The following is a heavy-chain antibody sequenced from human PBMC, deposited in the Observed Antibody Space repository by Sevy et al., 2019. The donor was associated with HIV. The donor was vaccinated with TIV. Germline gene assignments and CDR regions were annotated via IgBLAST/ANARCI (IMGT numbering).Heavy chain of an antibody. V-gene: IGHV3-33*01. Sequence: GGSLRLSCTTSGFTFSAYAMHWVRQAPGKGLEWVAIIWSDGAYQYHGDSVKGRFTISRDNSKNTLYQQMNSLRVEDTAVYYCARGGYYYDNAAYYAFDSWGQGTLVTVSS. CDR2: IWSDGAYQ. CDR1: GFTFSAYA. J-gene: IGHJ4*02. CDR3: ARGGYYYDNAAYYAFDS. D-gene: IGHD3-22*01.